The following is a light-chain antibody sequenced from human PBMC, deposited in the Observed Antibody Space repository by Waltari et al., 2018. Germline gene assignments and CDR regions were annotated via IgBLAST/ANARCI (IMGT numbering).Light chain of an antibody. V-gene: IGKV3-20*01. CDR3: QQYGSSQFT. J-gene: IGKJ3*01. CDR2: GAS. CDR1: QSVSSNY. Sequence: EIVLTQSPGTLSLSPGERATLSCRASQSVSSNYLAWSQQKPGQAPRLLINGASSRATGIPDRFSGSGSGTDFTLTISRLEPEDFAVYYCQQYGSSQFTFGPGTKVDVK.